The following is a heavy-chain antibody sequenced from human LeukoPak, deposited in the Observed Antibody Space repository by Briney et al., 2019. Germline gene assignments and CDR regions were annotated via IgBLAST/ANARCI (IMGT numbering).Heavy chain of an antibody. J-gene: IGHJ4*02. D-gene: IGHD4-23*01. CDR2: IIPIFGTA. CDR1: GGTFSSYA. V-gene: IGHV1-69*13. CDR3: VRDAPPYGGNSGGFDY. Sequence: ASVKVSCKASGGTFSSYAISWVRQAPGQGLEWMGGIIPIFGTANYAQKFQGRVTITADESTSTAYMELSSLRSEDTAVYYCVRDAPPYGGNSGGFDYWGQGTLVTVSS.